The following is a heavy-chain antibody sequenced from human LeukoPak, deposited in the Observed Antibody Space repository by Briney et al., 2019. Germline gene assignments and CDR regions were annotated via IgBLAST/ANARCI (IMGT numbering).Heavy chain of an antibody. CDR3: ARDTTTPTGLGYFDL. V-gene: IGHV1-69*13. D-gene: IGHD1-26*01. J-gene: IGHJ2*01. CDR2: IIPIFGTA. CDR1: GGTFSSYA. Sequence: GASVKVSCKASGGTFSSYAISWVRQAPGQGLEWMGGIIPIFGTANYAQKFQGRVTITADEPTSTAYMELSSLRSEDTAVYYCARDTTTPTGLGYFDLWGRGTLVTVSS.